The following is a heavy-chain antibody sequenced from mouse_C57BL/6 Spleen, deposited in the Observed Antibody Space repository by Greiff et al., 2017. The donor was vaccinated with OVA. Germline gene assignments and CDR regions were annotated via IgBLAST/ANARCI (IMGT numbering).Heavy chain of an antibody. CDR1: GFTFSAYG. CDR3: ARRAYYGSLDY. V-gene: IGHV5-17*01. CDR2: ISSGSSTI. Sequence: EVQLVESGGGLVKPGGSLKLSCAASGFTFSAYGMHWVRQAPEKGLEWVAYISSGSSTIYYADTVKGRFTISRENAKNTLFLQMTSLRSEDTAMYYCARRAYYGSLDYWGQGTTLTVSS. D-gene: IGHD1-1*01. J-gene: IGHJ2*01.